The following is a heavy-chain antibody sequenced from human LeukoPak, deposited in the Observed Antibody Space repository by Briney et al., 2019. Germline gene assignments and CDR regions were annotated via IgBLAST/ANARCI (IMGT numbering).Heavy chain of an antibody. CDR3: ARGPNGYYYDSSGYYPY. J-gene: IGHJ4*02. CDR1: GGSFSGYY. D-gene: IGHD3-22*01. Sequence: PSETLSLTCAVYGGSFSGYYWSWIRQPPGKGLEWIGEINHSGSTNYNPSLKSRVTISVDTSKNQFSLKLSSVTAADTAVYYCARGPNGYYYDSSGYYPYWGQGTLVTVSS. V-gene: IGHV4-34*01. CDR2: INHSGST.